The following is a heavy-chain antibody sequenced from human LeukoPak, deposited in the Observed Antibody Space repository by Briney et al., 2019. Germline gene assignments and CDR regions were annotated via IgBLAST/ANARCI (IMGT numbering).Heavy chain of an antibody. CDR3: ARDDSYSSGLHDAFDI. CDR1: GFTFSDYY. J-gene: IGHJ3*02. V-gene: IGHV3-11*01. CDR2: ISSSGSTI. D-gene: IGHD6-19*01. Sequence: GGSLRLSCAASGFTFSDYYMSWIRQAPGEGLEWVSYISSSGSTIYYANSVKGRFTISRDNAKNSLYLQMNSLRAEDTAVYYCARDDSYSSGLHDAFDIWGQGTMVTVSS.